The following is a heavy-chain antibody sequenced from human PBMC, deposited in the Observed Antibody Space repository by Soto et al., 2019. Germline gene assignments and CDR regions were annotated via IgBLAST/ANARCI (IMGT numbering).Heavy chain of an antibody. D-gene: IGHD2-15*01. CDR1: GFTFSSYS. Sequence: PGGSLRLSCAASGFTFSSYSMNWVRQAPGKGLEWVSYISSSSSTIYYADSVKGRFTISRDNAKNSLYLQMNSLRAEDTAVYYCARDRYCSGGSCYRSYFDYWGQGTLVTVSS. J-gene: IGHJ4*02. CDR3: ARDRYCSGGSCYRSYFDY. CDR2: ISSSSSTI. V-gene: IGHV3-48*01.